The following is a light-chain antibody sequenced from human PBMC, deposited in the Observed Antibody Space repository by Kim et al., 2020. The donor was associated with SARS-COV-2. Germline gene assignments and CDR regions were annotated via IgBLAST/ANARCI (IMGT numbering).Light chain of an antibody. CDR1: SSDIGSYEY. J-gene: IGLJ1*01. V-gene: IGLV2-14*03. Sequence: QSALTQPASVSGSPGQSITISCSGSSSDIGSYEYVSWYQQRPGKAPKLLIFDVTNRPSGISSRFSGSRSGNTASLTISGLQPEDEADYYCSSYSVISTFVFGLGTKVTGL. CDR3: SSYSVISTFV. CDR2: DVT.